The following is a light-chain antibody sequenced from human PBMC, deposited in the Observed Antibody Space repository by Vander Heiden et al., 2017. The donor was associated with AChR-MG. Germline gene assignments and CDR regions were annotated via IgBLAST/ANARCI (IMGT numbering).Light chain of an antibody. CDR1: QIVNNK. CDR3: QHYYNWPVT. Sequence: EIVLTQSPATLSVSPGERVTLSCRASQIVNNKLTWYQQRPGQVPRLLIYGASTRATGIPPRFSGSGSGTEFSLTISSLQSEDFAVYYCQHYYNWPVTFGQGTKVEV. V-gene: IGKV3-15*01. J-gene: IGKJ1*01. CDR2: GAS.